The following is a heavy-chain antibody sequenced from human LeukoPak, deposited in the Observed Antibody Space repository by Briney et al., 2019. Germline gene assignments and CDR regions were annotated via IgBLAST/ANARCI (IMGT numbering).Heavy chain of an antibody. D-gene: IGHD3-16*01. CDR3: ARRDGVY. Sequence: SETLSLTCTVSGGSISSSSYYWGWIRQPPGKGLEWIGSIYYSGSTYYNPSLKSRVTISVDTSKNQFSLKLSSVTAADTAVYYCARRDGVYWGQGTLVTVSS. CDR1: GGSISSSSYY. V-gene: IGHV4-39*07. J-gene: IGHJ4*02. CDR2: IYYSGST.